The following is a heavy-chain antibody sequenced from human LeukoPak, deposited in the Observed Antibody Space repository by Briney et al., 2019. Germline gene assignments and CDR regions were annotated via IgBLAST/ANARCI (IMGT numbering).Heavy chain of an antibody. CDR3: ARDLGRHAFDI. CDR2: ISSSSSYI. J-gene: IGHJ3*02. CDR1: GFSFRSYN. V-gene: IGHV3-21*01. Sequence: PGESLRLSCAASGFSFRSYNMDWVRQAPGKGLEWVSSISSSSSYIYYADSVKGRFTISRDNAKNSLYLQMNSLRAEDTAVYYCARDLGRHAFDIWGQGTMVTVSS.